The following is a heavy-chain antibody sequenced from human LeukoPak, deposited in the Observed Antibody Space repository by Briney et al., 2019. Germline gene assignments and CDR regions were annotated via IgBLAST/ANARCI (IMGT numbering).Heavy chain of an antibody. Sequence: GGSLRLSCAASGFTFSSYGMPWVRQAPGKGLEWVAVIRYDGSNKYYADSVKGRFTISRDNSKNTLYLQMNSLRAEDTAVYYCAKDYCTNGVCYTLDYWGQGTLVTVSS. CDR1: GFTFSSYG. V-gene: IGHV3-30*02. J-gene: IGHJ4*02. D-gene: IGHD2-8*01. CDR3: AKDYCTNGVCYTLDY. CDR2: IRYDGSNK.